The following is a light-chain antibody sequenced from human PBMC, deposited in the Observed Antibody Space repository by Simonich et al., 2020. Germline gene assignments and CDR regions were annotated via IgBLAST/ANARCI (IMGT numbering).Light chain of an antibody. CDR3: QQYGSSPR. Sequence: EIVLTQSPGTLSLSPGERATLSCRASQSVSSSYLAWYQQKPGQAPRLLIYGASSRATGIPDRFSGGGSGTDFTLTISRLEPEDFAVYYCQQYGSSPRFGQGTKVEIK. J-gene: IGKJ1*01. CDR1: QSVSSSY. V-gene: IGKV3-20*01. CDR2: GAS.